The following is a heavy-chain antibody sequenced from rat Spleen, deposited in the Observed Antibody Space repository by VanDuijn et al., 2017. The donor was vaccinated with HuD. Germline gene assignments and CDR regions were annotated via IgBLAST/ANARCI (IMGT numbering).Heavy chain of an antibody. V-gene: IGHV5-17*01. CDR2: IIYDGTNI. CDR1: GFTFSDYT. J-gene: IGHJ2*01. CDR3: ARPTTGIPFNY. D-gene: IGHD1-9*01. Sequence: EVQLVESGGGLVQPGRSLKLSCSASGFTFSDYTMAWVRQATKKGLEWVADIIYDGTNIYYRDSVKGRFTISRDNAKSTLYLQMDSLRSEDTAIYYCARPTTGIPFNYWGQGVMVTVSS.